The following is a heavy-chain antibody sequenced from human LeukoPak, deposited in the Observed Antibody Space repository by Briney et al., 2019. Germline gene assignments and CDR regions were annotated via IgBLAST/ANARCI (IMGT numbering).Heavy chain of an antibody. CDR3: TRDRTVAASNKVFFYGMAV. CDR2: IYYSGST. J-gene: IGHJ6*02. CDR1: GGSISSYY. Sequence: PSETLSLTCTVSGGSISSYYWSWIRQPPGKGLEWIGYIYYSGSTKFNPSLKGRVTMSVDTSKNQVSLKLTSVTEADTAVYYCTRDRTVAASNKVFFYGMAVWGQGTTVTVSS. V-gene: IGHV4-59*01. D-gene: IGHD6-19*01.